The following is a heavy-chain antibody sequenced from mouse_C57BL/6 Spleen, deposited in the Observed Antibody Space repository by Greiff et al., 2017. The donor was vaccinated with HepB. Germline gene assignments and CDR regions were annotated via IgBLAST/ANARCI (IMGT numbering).Heavy chain of an antibody. V-gene: IGHV5-6*01. D-gene: IGHD1-1*01. J-gene: IGHJ3*01. Sequence: EVKLVESGGDLVKPGGSLKLSCAASGFTFSSYGMSWVRQTPDKRLEWVATISSGGSYTYYPDSVKGRFTISRDNAKNTLYLQMSSLKSEDTAMYYCARQYYGSRGFAYWGQGTLVTVSA. CDR2: ISSGGSYT. CDR3: ARQYYGSRGFAY. CDR1: GFTFSSYG.